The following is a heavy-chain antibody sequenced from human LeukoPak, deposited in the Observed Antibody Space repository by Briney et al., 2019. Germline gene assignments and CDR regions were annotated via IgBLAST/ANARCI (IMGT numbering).Heavy chain of an antibody. V-gene: IGHV4-4*07. CDR3: ARRRSGWHDAFDI. J-gene: IGHJ3*02. CDR2: IYSSGST. CDR1: GGSISNYY. Sequence: PSETLSHTCTVSGGSISNYYWSWIRQPAGKGLEWLGRIYSSGSTNYNPSLNSRVTMSVDTSKNQFSLKLSSVTAADPAVYYCARRRSGWHDAFDIWGQGTMVTVSS. D-gene: IGHD6-19*01.